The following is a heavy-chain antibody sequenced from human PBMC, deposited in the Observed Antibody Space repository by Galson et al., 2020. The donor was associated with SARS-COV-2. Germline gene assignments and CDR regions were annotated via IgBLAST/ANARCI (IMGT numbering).Heavy chain of an antibody. J-gene: IGHJ6*03. CDR2: ISGSGGST. D-gene: IGHD6-13*01. V-gene: IGHV3-23*01. CDR3: AKYHTRIEAAGNPYYYYYYMYV. Sequence: GGSMRLSCAASGFTFSSYAMSWVRQATGKGLEWVSAISGSGGSTYYADSVKGRFTISRDKSKNTLYLQMHSLRAEDTAVYYCAKYHTRIEAAGNPYYYYYYMYVLGKVTTVTFSS. CDR1: GFTFSSYA.